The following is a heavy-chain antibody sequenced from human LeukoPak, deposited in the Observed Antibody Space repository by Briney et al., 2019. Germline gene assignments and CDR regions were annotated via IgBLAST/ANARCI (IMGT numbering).Heavy chain of an antibody. CDR2: IYTTGTT. CDR3: ARENDDYTFT. Sequence: PSETPSLTCTVSGGSISSYYWSWIRQPAGKGLEWIGRIYTTGTTNYNPSLKSRVAMSVDTSKNQFSLKLTSMTAADTAIFYCARENDDYTFTWGQGILVTVSS. CDR1: GGSISSYY. J-gene: IGHJ4*02. V-gene: IGHV4-4*07. D-gene: IGHD4-17*01.